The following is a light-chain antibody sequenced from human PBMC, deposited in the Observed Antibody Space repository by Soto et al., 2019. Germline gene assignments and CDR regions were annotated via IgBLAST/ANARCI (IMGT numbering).Light chain of an antibody. CDR3: HQYGGSPPYT. J-gene: IGKJ2*01. CDR1: RSISSTS. V-gene: IGKV3-20*01. CDR2: GAS. Sequence: EIVLTQSPGTLSLSPAERATLSCTASRSISSTSLAWYQQKPGQAPRLLIYGASSRATGIPDRFSGIGSGTDFTLTIGRLESEDFAVYYCHQYGGSPPYTFGQGTTLAIK.